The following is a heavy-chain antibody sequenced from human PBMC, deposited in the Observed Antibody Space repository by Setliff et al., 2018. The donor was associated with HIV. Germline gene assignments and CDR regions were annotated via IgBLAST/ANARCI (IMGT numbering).Heavy chain of an antibody. J-gene: IGHJ6*03. CDR2: IHTTGST. CDR3: ALGTYYYYMDV. V-gene: IGHV4-61*09. D-gene: IGHD1-1*01. CDR1: GSSISSGSYY. Sequence: SETLSLTCTVSGSSISSGSYYWSWIRQPAGKGLEWIGQIHTTGSTNYNPSLKSRVTISVDTSKNQFSLKLSSVNAADTAVYYCALGTYYYYMDVWGKGTTVTVSS.